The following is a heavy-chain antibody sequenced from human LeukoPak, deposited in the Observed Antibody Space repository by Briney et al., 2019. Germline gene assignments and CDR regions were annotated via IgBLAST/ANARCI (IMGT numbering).Heavy chain of an antibody. Sequence: ASVKVSCKASGYTFTGYYMHWVRQAPGQGLEWMGWINPNSGGTNYAQKFQGRVTMTRDTSISTAYMELSRLRSDDTAVYYCARGHCSSTSCYGPKNFDYWGQGTLVTVSS. CDR2: INPNSGGT. CDR1: GYTFTGYY. V-gene: IGHV1-2*02. J-gene: IGHJ4*02. CDR3: ARGHCSSTSCYGPKNFDY. D-gene: IGHD2-2*01.